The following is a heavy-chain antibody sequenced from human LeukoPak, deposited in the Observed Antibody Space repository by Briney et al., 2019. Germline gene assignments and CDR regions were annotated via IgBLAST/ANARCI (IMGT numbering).Heavy chain of an antibody. J-gene: IGHJ4*02. CDR1: GFTFSSYW. D-gene: IGHD6-19*01. CDR3: ASSYSSGWYVVDY. V-gene: IGHV3-7*01. CDR2: IKQDGSEK. Sequence: GGSLRLSCAASGFTFSSYWMSWVRQAPGKGLEWVANIKQDGSEKYYVDSVKGRFTISRDNAKNSLYLQMNSLRAEDTAVYYCASSYSSGWYVVDYWGQGTLVTVSS.